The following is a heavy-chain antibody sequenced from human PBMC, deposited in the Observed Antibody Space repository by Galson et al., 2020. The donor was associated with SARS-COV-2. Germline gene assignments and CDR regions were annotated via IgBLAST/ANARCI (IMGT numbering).Heavy chain of an antibody. CDR2: IYTSGST. CDR3: ARVSGYYDSSGYPGTWYYGMDV. V-gene: IGHV4-4*07. CDR1: GGSISSYY. D-gene: IGHD3-22*01. Sequence: SQTLSLTCTVSGGSISSYYWSWIRQPAGKGLEWIGRIYTSGSTNYNPSLKSRVTLSVDTSKNQFSLKLSSVTAADTAVYYCARVSGYYDSSGYPGTWYYGMDVWGQGTTVTVSS. J-gene: IGHJ6*02.